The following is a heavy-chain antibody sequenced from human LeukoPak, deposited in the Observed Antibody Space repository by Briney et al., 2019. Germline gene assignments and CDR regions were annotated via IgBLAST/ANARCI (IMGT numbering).Heavy chain of an antibody. CDR3: ARGRSPGYSAHDGIDP. CDR1: GYSISSGHY. CDR2: MFHAGNT. Sequence: SETLSLTCSVSGYSISSGHYWGWIRQPPGKGLEWIGSMFHAGNTYYNPSLMTRVTMSVDTSKNQFSLKLSSVTASDTAVYFCARGRSPGYSAHDGIDPWGQGTLVTVSS. J-gene: IGHJ5*02. V-gene: IGHV4-38-2*02. D-gene: IGHD5-12*01.